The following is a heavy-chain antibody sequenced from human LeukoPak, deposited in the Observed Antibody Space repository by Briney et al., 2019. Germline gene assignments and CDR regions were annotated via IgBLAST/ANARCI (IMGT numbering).Heavy chain of an antibody. CDR2: INTNTGNP. CDR3: ARDKRWSHINRGADY. V-gene: IGHV7-4-1*02. J-gene: IGHJ4*02. D-gene: IGHD2-15*01. CDR1: GYTFTSYA. Sequence: ASVKVSCKASGYTFTSYAMNWVRQAPGQGLEWMGWINTNTGNPTYAQGFTGRFVISLDTSVSTAYLQISSLKAEDTAVYYCARDKRWSHINRGADYWGQGTLVTVSS.